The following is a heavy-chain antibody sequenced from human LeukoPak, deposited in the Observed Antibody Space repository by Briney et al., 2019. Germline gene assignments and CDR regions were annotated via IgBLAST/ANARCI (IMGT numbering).Heavy chain of an antibody. J-gene: IGHJ4*02. CDR1: GFTFINYD. D-gene: IGHD2-21*02. V-gene: IGHV3-23*01. Sequence: GGSLRLSGAASGFTFINYDVAWVRQAPGKGLEWVSVISNRGSTIYYADSVKGRFTISRDNSKNTLYLQMTGLRAEDTAVYYCAKEGPSCGGDCYGVFDYWGQGTLVTVSS. CDR3: AKEGPSCGGDCYGVFDY. CDR2: ISNRGSTI.